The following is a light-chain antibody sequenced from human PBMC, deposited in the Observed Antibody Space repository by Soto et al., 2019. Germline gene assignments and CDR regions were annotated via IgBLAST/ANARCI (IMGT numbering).Light chain of an antibody. CDR2: GAS. V-gene: IGKV3-20*01. Sequence: EIVLTQPPGTLSLSPGERATLSCRASQSVSSSYLAWYQQKPGQAPRLLIYGASSRATGIPDRFSGSGSGTDVTITISRLQTEDGAVYYCQQSGSSSWTFGQGTKVDI. CDR3: QQSGSSSWT. J-gene: IGKJ1*01. CDR1: QSVSSSY.